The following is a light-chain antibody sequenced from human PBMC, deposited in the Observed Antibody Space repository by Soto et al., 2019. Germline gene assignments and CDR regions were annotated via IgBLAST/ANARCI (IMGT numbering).Light chain of an antibody. Sequence: QSVLTQPPSASGTPGQRVSISCSGGSSNIGSHNVYWYQQLPGTAPKLLIFKNNQRPSGVPDRFSGSKSGTSASLAISGLRSEDEADHYCAAWDDSLSGRVFGTGTKVTVL. CDR1: SSNIGSHN. CDR3: AAWDDSLSGRV. J-gene: IGLJ1*01. V-gene: IGLV1-47*01. CDR2: KNN.